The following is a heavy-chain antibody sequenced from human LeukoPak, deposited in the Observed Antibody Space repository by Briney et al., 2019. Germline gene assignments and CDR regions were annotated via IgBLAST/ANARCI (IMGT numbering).Heavy chain of an antibody. CDR3: GRDPNGDYVGAFEF. D-gene: IGHD3-16*01. Sequence: GGSLRLSCAGSGFTFSNYALIWVRQAPGKGLEWGSGIHGNGETTYYGDPVKGRFTISRDNSKSTLYLQMNSLRVEDTAEYFCGRDPNGDYVGAFEFWGQGTKVAVSS. V-gene: IGHV3-23*01. J-gene: IGHJ3*01. CDR2: IHGNGETT. CDR1: GFTFSNYA.